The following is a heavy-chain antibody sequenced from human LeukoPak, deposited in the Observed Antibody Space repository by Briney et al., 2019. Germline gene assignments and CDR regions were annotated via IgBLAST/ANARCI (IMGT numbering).Heavy chain of an antibody. CDR2: ISAYNGNT. D-gene: IGHD3-3*01. CDR3: ARGGSGYWDFDY. Sequence: ASVKVSCKISGYTLTELSMHWVRQAPGKGLEWMGWISAYNGNTNYAQKLQGRVTMTTDTSTSTAYMELRSLRSDDTAVYYCARGGSGYWDFDYWGQGTLVTVSS. CDR1: GYTLTELS. V-gene: IGHV1-18*01. J-gene: IGHJ4*02.